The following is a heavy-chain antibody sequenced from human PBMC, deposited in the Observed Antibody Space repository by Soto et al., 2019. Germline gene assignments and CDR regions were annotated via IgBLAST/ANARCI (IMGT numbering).Heavy chain of an antibody. V-gene: IGHV4-4*02. Sequence: QVQLQESGPGLVRPSGTVSLTCAVSGGSISNGDWWSWVCQPPGKGLEWIGEIHHSGSTNYNPSLKSRVTMSVVPSKNLFSLTLNSVTAADTAFYYCARDQGSHPGDWGQGTLVSVSS. D-gene: IGHD6-13*01. CDR2: IHHSGST. CDR1: GGSISNGDW. J-gene: IGHJ4*02. CDR3: ARDQGSHPGD.